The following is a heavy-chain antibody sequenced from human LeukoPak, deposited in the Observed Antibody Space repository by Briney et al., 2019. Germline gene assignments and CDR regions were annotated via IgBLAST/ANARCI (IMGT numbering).Heavy chain of an antibody. D-gene: IGHD3-3*01. CDR1: GFTFSNYA. Sequence: PGGSLRLSCAASGFTFSNYAMSWVRQAPGKGLEWVSVISGSGGSTYYADSVKGRFTISRDNSKNALYLQMNSLRAEDTAVYYCGKDSRAFWSSYSHLDYWGQGTLVTVSS. J-gene: IGHJ4*02. CDR2: ISGSGGST. CDR3: GKDSRAFWSSYSHLDY. V-gene: IGHV3-23*01.